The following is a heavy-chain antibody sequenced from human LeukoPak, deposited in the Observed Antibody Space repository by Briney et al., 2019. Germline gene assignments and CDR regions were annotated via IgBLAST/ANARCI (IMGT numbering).Heavy chain of an antibody. V-gene: IGHV3-23*01. CDR1: GFTFSNYA. D-gene: IGHD1-26*01. J-gene: IGHJ4*02. CDR2: ISGSGGST. Sequence: GGSLRLSCAASGFTFSNYAMTWVRQAPGKGPEWLATISGSGGSTYSADSVKGRLAISRDNSKNTLFLRMSSLRAADTAIYYCTKQLYSSSHYGIDYWGQGTLVSVSS. CDR3: TKQLYSSSHYGIDY.